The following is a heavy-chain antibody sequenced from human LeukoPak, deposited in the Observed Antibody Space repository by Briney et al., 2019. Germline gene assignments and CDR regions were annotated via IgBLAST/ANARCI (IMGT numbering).Heavy chain of an antibody. CDR2: IKQDGSEK. J-gene: IGHJ4*02. CDR3: ARGTGAIDY. Sequence: VGSLRLSCAASGFAFSYYWMSWVRQAPGKGLEWVANIKQDGSEKYFVDSVKGRFTISRDNAKNSLYLQMSSLRAEDTAVYYCARGTGAIDYWGQGTLVTVSS. CDR1: GFAFSYYW. V-gene: IGHV3-7*01. D-gene: IGHD1-26*01.